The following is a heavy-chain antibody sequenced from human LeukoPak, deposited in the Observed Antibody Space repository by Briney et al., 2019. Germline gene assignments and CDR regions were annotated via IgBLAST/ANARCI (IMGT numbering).Heavy chain of an antibody. Sequence: ASVKVSCKASGGTFSSYAISWVRQAPGQGLEWMGWINAGNGNTKYSQKFQGRVTITRDTSASTAYMELSSLRSEDTAVYYCARKASGWYYYYGMDVWGRGTTVTVSS. J-gene: IGHJ6*02. D-gene: IGHD6-19*01. CDR2: INAGNGNT. CDR3: ARKASGWYYYYGMDV. CDR1: GGTFSSYA. V-gene: IGHV1-3*01.